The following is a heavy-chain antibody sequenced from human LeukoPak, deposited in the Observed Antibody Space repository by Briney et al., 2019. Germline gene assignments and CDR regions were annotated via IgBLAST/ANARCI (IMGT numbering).Heavy chain of an antibody. Sequence: GGSLRLSCETSGFTFIKYAMIWVRQAPGKGLEWVSAISGSGGSTYYADSVKGRFTISRDNAKNSLYLQMDSLRAEDTAVYYCARVSSIAAAGTPAWGQGTLVTVSS. J-gene: IGHJ5*02. V-gene: IGHV3-23*01. CDR3: ARVSSIAAAGTPA. D-gene: IGHD6-13*01. CDR1: GFTFIKYA. CDR2: ISGSGGST.